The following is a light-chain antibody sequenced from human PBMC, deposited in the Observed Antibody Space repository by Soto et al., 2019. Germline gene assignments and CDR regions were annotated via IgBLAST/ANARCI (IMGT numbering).Light chain of an antibody. V-gene: IGKV3-11*01. CDR2: GAS. CDR3: QQYNNWPRT. J-gene: IGKJ1*01. CDR1: QSVSSY. Sequence: VLSQSPGRLSLSPGERATLSCRASQSVSSYLAWYQQKPGQAPRLLIYGASNRATGIPARFSGSGSGTDFTLTISSLEPEDFAVYYCQQYNNWPRTFGQGTKGDIK.